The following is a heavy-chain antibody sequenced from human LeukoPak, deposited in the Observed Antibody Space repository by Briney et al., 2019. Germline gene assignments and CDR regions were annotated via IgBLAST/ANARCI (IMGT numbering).Heavy chain of an antibody. CDR3: ARDQPSLQNYYYYMDV. V-gene: IGHV4-31*03. CDR2: IYYSGST. CDR1: GGSISSGGYY. D-gene: IGHD4-11*01. Sequence: SQTLSLTCTVSGGSISSGGYYWSWIRQHPGKGLEWIGYIYYSGSTYYNPSLKSRVTISVGTSKNQFSLKLSSVTAADTAVYYCARDQPSLQNYYYYMDVWGKGTTVTVSS. J-gene: IGHJ6*03.